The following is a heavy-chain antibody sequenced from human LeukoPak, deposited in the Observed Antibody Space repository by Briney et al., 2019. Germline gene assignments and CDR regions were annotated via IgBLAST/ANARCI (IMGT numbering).Heavy chain of an antibody. CDR1: GFTFSSHS. Sequence: GGSLRLSCAASGFTFSSHSMNWVRQAPGKGLEWVSSISSSSYIYYADSVKGRFTISRDNAKNSPYLQMNSLRAEDAAVYYCASGVITLRYFDYWGQGTLVTVSS. V-gene: IGHV3-21*01. CDR3: ASGVITLRYFDY. CDR2: ISSSSYI. D-gene: IGHD3-22*01. J-gene: IGHJ4*02.